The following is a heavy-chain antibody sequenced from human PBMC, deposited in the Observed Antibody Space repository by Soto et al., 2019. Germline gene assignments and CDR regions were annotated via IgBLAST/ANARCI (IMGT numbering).Heavy chain of an antibody. D-gene: IGHD4-4*01. V-gene: IGHV4-39*01. J-gene: IGHJ5*02. CDR2: MCYSGNT. CDR3: AGLNNYEINWFDP. Sequence: SETLSLTCSVSSGSISSRSYCWGWIRQPPGKGLEWIGNMCYSGNTYYNPSLKSRVTMSVDTSKNQFSLKLSSVTAADTAVYFCAGLNNYEINWFDPWGQGTLVTVSS. CDR1: SGSISSRSYC.